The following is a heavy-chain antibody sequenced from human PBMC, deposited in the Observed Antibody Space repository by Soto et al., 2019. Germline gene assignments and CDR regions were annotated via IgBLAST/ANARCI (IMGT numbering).Heavy chain of an antibody. J-gene: IGHJ6*02. Sequence: GGSLRLSCAASGFTFSSYGMHWVRQAPGKGLEWVAVIWYDGSNKYYADSVKGRFTISRDNSKNTLYLQMNSLRAEDTAVYYCARVGSYCTNGVCYYYYYGMDVWGQGTTVTVSS. D-gene: IGHD2-8*01. CDR1: GFTFSSYG. CDR2: IWYDGSNK. CDR3: ARVGSYCTNGVCYYYYYGMDV. V-gene: IGHV3-33*01.